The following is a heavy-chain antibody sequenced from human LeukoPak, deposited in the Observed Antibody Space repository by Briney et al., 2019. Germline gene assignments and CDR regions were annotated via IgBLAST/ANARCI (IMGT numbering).Heavy chain of an antibody. Sequence: GGSLRLSCAASGFTFSSYGMSWVRQAPGKGLEWVSGISGSGGYTYYADSVKGRFTISRANSENTLYLQMNNLRAEDTAVYYCAKATGYLLWGQGTLVTVSS. V-gene: IGHV3-23*01. J-gene: IGHJ4*02. CDR3: AKATGYLL. D-gene: IGHD1-14*01. CDR1: GFTFSSYG. CDR2: ISGSGGYT.